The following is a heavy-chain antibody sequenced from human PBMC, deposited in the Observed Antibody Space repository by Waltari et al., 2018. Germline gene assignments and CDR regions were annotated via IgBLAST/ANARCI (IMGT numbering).Heavy chain of an antibody. CDR1: GFTFSSYG. J-gene: IGHJ4*02. CDR2: IRDDGSNK. D-gene: IGHD3-3*01. CDR3: AKPPYDAFDY. Sequence: QVQLVESGGGVVQPGGSLRLSCAASGFTFSSYGMHWVRQAPGKGLEWVALIRDDGSNKYYADSVKGRFTISRDNSKNTLYLQMNSLRAEDTAVYYCAKPPYDAFDYWGQGTLVTVSS. V-gene: IGHV3-30*02.